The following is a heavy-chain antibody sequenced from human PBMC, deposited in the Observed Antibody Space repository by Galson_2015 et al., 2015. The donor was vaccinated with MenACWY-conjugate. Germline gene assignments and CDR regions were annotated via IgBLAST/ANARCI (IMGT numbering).Heavy chain of an antibody. D-gene: IGHD6-25*01. Sequence: YVDSVKGRFTISRDNSKNTLYLQMNNLRAEDTAVYYCAKDHAALAAHHLGYYFDYWGQGTLVTVSS. J-gene: IGHJ4*02. CDR3: AKDHAALAAHHLGYYFDY. V-gene: IGHV3-33*06.